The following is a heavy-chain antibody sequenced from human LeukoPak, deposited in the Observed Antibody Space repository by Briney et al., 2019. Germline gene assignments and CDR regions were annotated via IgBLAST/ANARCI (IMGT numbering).Heavy chain of an antibody. CDR3: AKNPRDENPGWELLTNWFDP. Sequence: SGGSLRLSCAASGFTFSSYAMSWVRQAPGKGLEWVSAISGSGGSTYYADSVKGRFTISRDNSKNTLYLQMNSLRAEDTAVYYCAKNPRDENPGWELLTNWFDPWGQGTLVTVSS. J-gene: IGHJ5*02. D-gene: IGHD1-26*01. CDR1: GFTFSSYA. V-gene: IGHV3-23*01. CDR2: ISGSGGST.